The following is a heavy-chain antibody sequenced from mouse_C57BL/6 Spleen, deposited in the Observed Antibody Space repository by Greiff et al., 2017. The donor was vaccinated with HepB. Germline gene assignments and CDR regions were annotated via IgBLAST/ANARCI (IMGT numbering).Heavy chain of an antibody. J-gene: IGHJ4*01. CDR3: ARLQLGLYAMDY. V-gene: IGHV5-17*01. CDR2: ISSGSSTI. Sequence: VQLKESGGGLVKPGGSLKLSCAASGFTFSDYGMHWVRQAPEKGLEWVAYISSGSSTIYYADTVKGRFTISRDNAKNTLFLQMTSLRSEDTAMYYCARLQLGLYAMDYWGQGTSVTVSS. D-gene: IGHD4-1*02. CDR1: GFTFSDYG.